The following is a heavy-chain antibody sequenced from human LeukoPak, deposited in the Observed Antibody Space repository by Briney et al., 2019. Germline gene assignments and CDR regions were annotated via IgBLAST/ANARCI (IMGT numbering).Heavy chain of an antibody. J-gene: IGHJ4*02. CDR2: LSYDGSNK. CDR3: AKGSAPTGTTNCFFDY. CDR1: GLTFSTYG. V-gene: IGHV3-30*18. D-gene: IGHD1-7*01. Sequence: GRSLRLSCAASGLTFSTYGMHWVRQAPGKGLEWVAVLSYDGSNKYYADSVKGRFTISRDNSENTVYLQMNSLRPEDTAVYFCAKGSAPTGTTNCFFDYWGQGTQVTVSS.